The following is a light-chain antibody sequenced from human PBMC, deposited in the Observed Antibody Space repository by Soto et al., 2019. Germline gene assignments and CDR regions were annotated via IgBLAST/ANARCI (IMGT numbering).Light chain of an antibody. CDR1: HSIGDY. J-gene: IGKJ4*01. Sequence: IVLTQSPGTLSLSPGERATLSCRASHSIGDYLAWYQHRPAQAPRLLINDASKRATGIPARFNGSGSGTDFTLTITSLEPEDFAVYYCQQRSSWLTFGGGTKVDIK. V-gene: IGKV3-11*01. CDR2: DAS. CDR3: QQRSSWLT.